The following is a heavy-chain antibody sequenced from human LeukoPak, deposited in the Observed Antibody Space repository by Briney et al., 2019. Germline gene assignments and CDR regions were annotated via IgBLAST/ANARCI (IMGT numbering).Heavy chain of an antibody. CDR1: GGTFSSYA. J-gene: IGHJ4*02. CDR2: IIPIFGTA. D-gene: IGHD2-2*01. CDR3: ARGGDCSSTSCYSDY. V-gene: IGHV1-69*05. Sequence: GASVKVSCKASGGTFSSYAISWVRQAPGQGLERMGGIIPIFGTANYAQKFQGRVTITTDESTSTAYMELSSLRSEDTAVYYCARGGDCSSTSCYSDYWGQGTLVTVSS.